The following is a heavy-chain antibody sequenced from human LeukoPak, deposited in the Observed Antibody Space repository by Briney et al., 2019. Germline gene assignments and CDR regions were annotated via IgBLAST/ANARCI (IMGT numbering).Heavy chain of an antibody. Sequence: GGSLRLSCAASGFIFSDYWVNWVRQAPGKGLEWVASIRQDGSEKTYVDSVKGRFTISRDNTKNFLYLQMSSLTAEDTAVYYCARDGTAAGPYFDLWGQGTLVTVSS. CDR1: GFIFSDYW. CDR2: IRQDGSEK. CDR3: ARDGTAAGPYFDL. J-gene: IGHJ4*01. V-gene: IGHV3-7*01. D-gene: IGHD6-13*01.